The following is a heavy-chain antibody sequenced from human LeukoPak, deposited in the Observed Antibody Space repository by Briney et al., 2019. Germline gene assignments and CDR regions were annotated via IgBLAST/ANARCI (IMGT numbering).Heavy chain of an antibody. J-gene: IGHJ4*02. CDR2: IYTSGST. CDR1: GGSISSYY. CDR3: AKAKSPIFSSGWYYFDY. D-gene: IGHD6-19*01. V-gene: IGHV4-4*07. Sequence: SETLSLTCTVSGGSISSYYWSWIRQPAGKGLEWIGRIYTSGSTNYNPSLKSRVTMSVDTSKNQFSLKLSSVTAADTAVYYCAKAKSPIFSSGWYYFDYWGQGTLVTVSS.